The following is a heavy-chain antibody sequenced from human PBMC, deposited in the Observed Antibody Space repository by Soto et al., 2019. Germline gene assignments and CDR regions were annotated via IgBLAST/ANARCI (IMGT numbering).Heavy chain of an antibody. V-gene: IGHV1-69*06. D-gene: IGHD3-9*01. CDR1: GGTFSSYA. J-gene: IGHJ6*02. Sequence: GASVKVSCKASGGTFSSYAISWVRQAPGQGLEWMGGITPIFGTANYAQKFQGRVTITADKSTSTAYMELSSLRSEDTAVYYCARGSRDDILTGYYYYYYYGMDAWGQGTTVTVSS. CDR3: ARGSRDDILTGYYYYYYYGMDA. CDR2: ITPIFGTA.